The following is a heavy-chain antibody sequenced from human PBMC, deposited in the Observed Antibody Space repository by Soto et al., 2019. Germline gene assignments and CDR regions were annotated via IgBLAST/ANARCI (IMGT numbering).Heavy chain of an antibody. D-gene: IGHD2-15*01. V-gene: IGHV1-18*01. CDR1: VYAFTSYC. Sequence: SVRIACDASVYAFTSYCISWVRQAPGQWLEWMGLISAYNGNTNYAQKLQGRVTMTTDTSTSTAYVELRSLRSDDTAVYYCAREQGSFDYWGQGTLVTVSS. J-gene: IGHJ4*02. CDR3: AREQGSFDY. CDR2: ISAYNGNT.